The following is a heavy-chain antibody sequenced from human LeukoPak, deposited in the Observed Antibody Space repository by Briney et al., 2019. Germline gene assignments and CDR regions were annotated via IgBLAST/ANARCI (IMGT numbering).Heavy chain of an antibody. CDR1: GFIFSNYA. D-gene: IGHD6-25*01. V-gene: IGHV3-23*01. Sequence: QAGGSLRLSCAASGFIFSNYAMSWVRQAPGKGLEWDSAIDSTGAYTWYADSVKGRFTISKDSSKTILYLQMNSLRAEDAAVYFCAKGSAAGRPYYFDYWGQGTLVTVSS. J-gene: IGHJ4*02. CDR2: IDSTGAYT. CDR3: AKGSAAGRPYYFDY.